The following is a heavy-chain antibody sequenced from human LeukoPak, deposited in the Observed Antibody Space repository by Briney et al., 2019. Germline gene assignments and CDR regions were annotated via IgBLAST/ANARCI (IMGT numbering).Heavy chain of an antibody. CDR3: LRTMEV. Sequence: GRGLRLSCAASGFTFYDDAMDGVGQARGKGMGWGGGVSWKSGSRVYADSVKGRFTISRDNAKNSLYLQMNSLRAEDTAVYYCLRTMEVWGQGTTVTVSS. J-gene: IGHJ6*02. CDR1: GFTFYDDA. D-gene: IGHD1-14*01. V-gene: IGHV3-9*01. CDR2: VSWKSGSR.